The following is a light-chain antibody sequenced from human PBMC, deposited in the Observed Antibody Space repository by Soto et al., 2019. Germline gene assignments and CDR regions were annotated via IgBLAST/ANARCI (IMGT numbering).Light chain of an antibody. CDR3: QQYGGSVWM. CDR1: QSVSSNY. Sequence: VLTQSPGTLSVSPGERVTVSCRASQSVSSNYLAWDQQKPGQAPRLLLYGASGRDTGIPGRFSGSGSGTAFTLTISSLEPEYFAVYYCQQYGGSVWMFVHGTKVEIK. V-gene: IGKV3-20*01. J-gene: IGKJ1*01. CDR2: GAS.